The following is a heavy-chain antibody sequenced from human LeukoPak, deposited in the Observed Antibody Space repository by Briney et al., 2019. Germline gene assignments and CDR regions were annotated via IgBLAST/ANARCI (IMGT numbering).Heavy chain of an antibody. CDR3: ARDRDDGGFDY. CDR2: IKQDGRVK. D-gene: IGHD4-23*01. J-gene: IGHJ4*02. CDR1: GFTFPNYW. V-gene: IGHV3-7*01. Sequence: PGGSLSLSCVASGFTFPNYWMSWVRQAPEKGLEWVANIKQDGRVKQYVDSMKGRFTISRDNAKNSLYLQMNSLRAEDTAVYYCARDRDDGGFDYWGQGILVTVSS.